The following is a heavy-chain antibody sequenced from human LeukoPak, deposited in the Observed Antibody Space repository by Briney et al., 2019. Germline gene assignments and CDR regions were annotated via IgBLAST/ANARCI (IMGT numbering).Heavy chain of an antibody. CDR1: GFSLSSYA. CDR2: IDSASSTK. V-gene: IGHV3-48*04. CDR3: ARDPVVEPLDY. J-gene: IGHJ4*02. D-gene: IGHD1-1*01. Sequence: PGGSLRLFCAASGFSLSSYAMSWVRQAPGKGLEWISYIDSASSTKYYADSVRGRFTSSRDNTDNSLYLHLDSLRPEDMAVYYCARDPVVEPLDYWGQGTLVTVSS.